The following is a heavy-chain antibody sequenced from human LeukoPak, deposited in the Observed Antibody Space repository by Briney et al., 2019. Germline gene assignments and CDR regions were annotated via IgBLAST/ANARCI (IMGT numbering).Heavy chain of an antibody. V-gene: IGHV4-30-2*01. Sequence: SETLSLTCAVSGGSISSGGYSWSWIRQPPGKGLEWIGYIYHSGSTYYNPSLKSRVTISVDRSKNQFSLKLSSVTAADTAVCYCARGLSFMDAFDIWGQGTMVTVSS. CDR3: ARGLSFMDAFDI. CDR1: GGSISSGGYS. J-gene: IGHJ3*02. CDR2: IYHSGST.